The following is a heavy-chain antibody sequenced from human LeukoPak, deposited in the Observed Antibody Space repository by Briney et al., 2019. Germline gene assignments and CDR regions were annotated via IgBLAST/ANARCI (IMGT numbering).Heavy chain of an antibody. V-gene: IGHV4-59*08. CDR1: GGSISSYY. D-gene: IGHD3-22*01. Sequence: SETLSLTCTVSGGSISSYYWSWIRQPPGKGLEWIGYIHYSGSTNYNPSLKSRVTISVDTSKNQFSLKLSSVTAAGTAVYYCARQDHDSSGYYPFDYWGQGTLVTVSS. CDR3: ARQDHDSSGYYPFDY. CDR2: IHYSGST. J-gene: IGHJ4*02.